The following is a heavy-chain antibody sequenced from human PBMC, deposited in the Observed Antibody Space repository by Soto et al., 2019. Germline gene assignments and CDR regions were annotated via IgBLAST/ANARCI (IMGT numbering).Heavy chain of an antibody. Sequence: ASVEVSCRASGYAFTGYYMHWVRQAPGQGLEWMGWINPNSGGTNYAQKFQGWVTMTRDTSISTAYMELSRLRSDDTAVYYCARAYCGGDCPTFDYWGQGTLVTVSS. D-gene: IGHD2-21*02. CDR1: GYAFTGYY. J-gene: IGHJ4*02. CDR2: INPNSGGT. CDR3: ARAYCGGDCPTFDY. V-gene: IGHV1-2*04.